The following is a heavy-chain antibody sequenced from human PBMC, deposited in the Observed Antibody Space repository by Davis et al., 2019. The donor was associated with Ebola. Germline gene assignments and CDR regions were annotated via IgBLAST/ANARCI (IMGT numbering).Heavy chain of an antibody. CDR3: ARDYYYYGMDV. Sequence: MPSETLSLTCAVSGGSISSGGYSWSWIRQPPGKGLEWIGYIYHSGSTYYNPSLKSRVTISVDRSKNQFSLKLSSVTAADTAVYYCARDYYYYGMDVWGQGTTVTVSS. CDR1: GGSISSGGYS. CDR2: IYHSGST. J-gene: IGHJ6*02. V-gene: IGHV4-30-2*01.